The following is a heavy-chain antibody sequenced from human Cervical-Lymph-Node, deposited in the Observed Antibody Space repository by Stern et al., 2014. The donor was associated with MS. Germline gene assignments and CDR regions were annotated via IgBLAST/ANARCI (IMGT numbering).Heavy chain of an antibody. J-gene: IGHJ4*02. D-gene: IGHD3-22*01. V-gene: IGHV2-5*02. CDR2: LYWDADK. CDR3: VHRFYYDSSGYYKDDDYFDY. CDR1: GFSLDTSGVG. Sequence: QVTLKESGPTLVKPTQTLTLTCTFSGFSLDTSGVGVGWIRQPPGKAPAFLALLYWDADKRYRLSLRRRLTITKDTSKNQVVLTMTNMDPVDTATYYCVHRFYYDSSGYYKDDDYFDYWGQGTLVAVSS.